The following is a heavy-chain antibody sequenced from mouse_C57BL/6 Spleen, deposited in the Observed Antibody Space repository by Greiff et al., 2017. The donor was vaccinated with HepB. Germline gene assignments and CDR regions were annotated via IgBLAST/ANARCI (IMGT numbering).Heavy chain of an antibody. D-gene: IGHD1-1*01. Sequence: EVQVVESGGGLVKPGGSLKLSCAASGFTFSDYGMHWVRQAPEKGLEWVAYISSGSSTIYYADTVKGRFTISRDNAKNTLFLQMTSLRSEDTAMYYCARGVLRSYWYFDVWGTGTTVTVSS. V-gene: IGHV5-17*01. CDR1: GFTFSDYG. J-gene: IGHJ1*03. CDR2: ISSGSSTI. CDR3: ARGVLRSYWYFDV.